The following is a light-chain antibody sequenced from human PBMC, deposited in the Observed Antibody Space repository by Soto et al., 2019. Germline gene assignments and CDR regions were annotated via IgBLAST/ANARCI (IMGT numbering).Light chain of an antibody. CDR2: GTS. Sequence: EIVLTQSPATLSLSPGDRATLSCRASQSFSSSFVAWFQQKPGQAPRLLIYGTSSRATGIPDRFSGSGSGTDFTLTINRLEPEDLAMYFCQQYGSSPWTFGQGTKVDIK. J-gene: IGKJ1*01. V-gene: IGKV3-20*01. CDR1: QSFSSSF. CDR3: QQYGSSPWT.